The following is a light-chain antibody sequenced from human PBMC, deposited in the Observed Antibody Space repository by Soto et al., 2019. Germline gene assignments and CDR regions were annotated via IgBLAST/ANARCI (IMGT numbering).Light chain of an antibody. Sequence: QSALTQPASVSGSPRQSITISCTGTSSDIGSYHLVSWYQQHPGKAPKLIIYEGSKRPSGVSNRFSGSKSGNTASLTISGLQPEDEADYYCSSYTTSTTVVFGTGTKVTVL. V-gene: IGLV2-14*02. J-gene: IGLJ1*01. CDR1: SSDIGSYHL. CDR2: EGS. CDR3: SSYTTSTTVV.